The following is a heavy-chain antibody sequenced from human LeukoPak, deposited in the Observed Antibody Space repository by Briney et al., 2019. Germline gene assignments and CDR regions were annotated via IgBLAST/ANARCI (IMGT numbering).Heavy chain of an antibody. Sequence: GGSLRLSCAASGYTFTTYWIHWVRQAPGKGLVWVSLINSDGSNTGYADSVKGRFTISRDNAKNMVYLQTNSLRAEDTAVYYCIRDSSSSFDYWGQGTLVTVSS. J-gene: IGHJ4*02. V-gene: IGHV3-74*01. CDR3: IRDSSSSFDY. CDR2: INSDGSNT. D-gene: IGHD6-13*01. CDR1: GYTFTTYW.